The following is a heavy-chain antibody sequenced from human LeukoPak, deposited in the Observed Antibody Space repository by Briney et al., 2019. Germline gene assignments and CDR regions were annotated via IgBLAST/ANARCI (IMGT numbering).Heavy chain of an antibody. D-gene: IGHD3-10*01. J-gene: IGHJ4*02. Sequence: ASVKVSCKASGYTFINHWMHWVRQAPGQGLEWVGLINPTGTTTLYAQKFQGRITLTRDMSATTDYMELSSLTSEDTAVYYCASSSYGSGSYYPFDHWGQGTLVSVSS. CDR1: GYTFINHW. CDR3: ASSSYGSGSYYPFDH. CDR2: INPTGTTT. V-gene: IGHV1-46*01.